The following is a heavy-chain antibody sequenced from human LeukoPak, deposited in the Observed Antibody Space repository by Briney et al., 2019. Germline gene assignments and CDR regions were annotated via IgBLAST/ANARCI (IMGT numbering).Heavy chain of an antibody. V-gene: IGHV5-51*01. Sequence: GESLKISCKGSGYSFTSYWIGWVRQMPGKGLEWMGIIYPGDSDTRYSPSLQGQVTISADKSISTAYLQWSSLKASDTAMYYCARRTYYYDSSGYYAYFDYWGQGTLVTVSS. CDR3: ARRTYYYDSSGYYAYFDY. J-gene: IGHJ4*02. D-gene: IGHD3-22*01. CDR2: IYPGDSDT. CDR1: GYSFTSYW.